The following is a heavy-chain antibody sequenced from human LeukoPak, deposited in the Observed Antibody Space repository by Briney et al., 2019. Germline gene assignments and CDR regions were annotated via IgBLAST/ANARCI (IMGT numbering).Heavy chain of an antibody. Sequence: PGGSLRLSCAASGFTFTDYYMSWIRQAPGKGLEWVSYITNSGTTTYYADSVKGRFTISRDNFQNTLYLQMNSLRAEDTAVYYCARVGSYYDMDVWGQGTTVTVSS. CDR3: ARVGSYYDMDV. D-gene: IGHD3-10*01. CDR1: GFTFTDYY. V-gene: IGHV3-11*01. CDR2: ITNSGTTT. J-gene: IGHJ6*02.